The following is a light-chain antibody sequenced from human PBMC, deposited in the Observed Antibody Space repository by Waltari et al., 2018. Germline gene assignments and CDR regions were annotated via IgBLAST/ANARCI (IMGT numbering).Light chain of an antibody. CDR3: QQRSAWPLT. Sequence: EIVLTQSPATLSLSPGETATLSCRASQSIGPYLAWYQQKPGQAPRLLIYDASNRATGIPARFSGSGSGTDFTLTISSLEPEDVAVYYCQQRSAWPLTFGQGTRLEIK. J-gene: IGKJ5*01. CDR1: QSIGPY. CDR2: DAS. V-gene: IGKV3-11*01.